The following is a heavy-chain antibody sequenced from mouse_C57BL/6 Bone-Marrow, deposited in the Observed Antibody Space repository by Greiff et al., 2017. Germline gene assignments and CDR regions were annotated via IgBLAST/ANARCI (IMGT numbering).Heavy chain of an antibody. V-gene: IGHV5-16*01. Sequence: EVQVVESEGGLVQPGSSMKLSCTASGFTFSDYYMAWVRQVPEKGLEWVANINYEGSSTYSLDSLKSRFIISRDNANNILYLQMSSLKSEDTATYYWARESYDYDDAMDYWGQGTSVTVSS. CDR3: ARESYDYDDAMDY. CDR2: INYEGSST. D-gene: IGHD2-4*01. CDR1: GFTFSDYY. J-gene: IGHJ4*01.